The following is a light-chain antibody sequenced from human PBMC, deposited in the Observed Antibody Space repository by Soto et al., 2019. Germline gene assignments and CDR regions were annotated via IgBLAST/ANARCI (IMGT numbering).Light chain of an antibody. CDR3: QQRSNWPPVLT. Sequence: EIVLTQSPATLSLSPGERATLSCRASQSVSSYLAWYQQKPGQAPRLLIYDASNRATGIPARFSGSGSGTDFTLTISSLEPEDLAVYYCQQRSNWPPVLTFGGGTKVDIK. J-gene: IGKJ4*01. CDR2: DAS. CDR1: QSVSSY. V-gene: IGKV3-11*01.